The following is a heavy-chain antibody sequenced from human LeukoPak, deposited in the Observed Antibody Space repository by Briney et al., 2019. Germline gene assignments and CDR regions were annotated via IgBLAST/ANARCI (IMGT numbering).Heavy chain of an antibody. V-gene: IGHV4-59*08. Sequence: SETLSLTCTVSGGSISPYYWTWIRQPPGKGLEWIGYIYYSGSPNYNPSLKSRVTISVDTSKNQFSLKLNSVTAADTAVYYCARLTSYDYFDYWGQGTLVTVSS. CDR3: ARLTSYDYFDY. CDR1: GGSISPYY. CDR2: IYYSGSP. D-gene: IGHD1-14*01. J-gene: IGHJ4*02.